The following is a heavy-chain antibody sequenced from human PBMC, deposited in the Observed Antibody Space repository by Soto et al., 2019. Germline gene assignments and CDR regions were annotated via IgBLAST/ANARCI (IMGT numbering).Heavy chain of an antibody. Sequence: VQLRQWGAGLLKPSETLSLTCAVYGGPFINHYWSWIRQPPGKWLEWIGEINHIGITNYNPSLKSRVTLSVDTFKKQFSLKLSSVAAADTAVYYCARGDILIGSRNWFDPWGQGTLVTVSS. CDR2: INHIGIT. CDR3: ARGDILIGSRNWFDP. J-gene: IGHJ5*02. V-gene: IGHV4-34*01. CDR1: GGPFINHY. D-gene: IGHD3-9*01.